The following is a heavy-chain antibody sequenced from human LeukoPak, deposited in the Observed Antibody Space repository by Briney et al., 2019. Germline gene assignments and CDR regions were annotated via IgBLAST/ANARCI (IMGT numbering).Heavy chain of an antibody. CDR2: IYYSGST. CDR1: GGSISSYY. V-gene: IGHV4-59*01. D-gene: IGHD3-10*01. Sequence: SETLSLTYTVSGGSISSYYWSWIRQPPGKGLEWIGYIYYSGSTNYNPSLKSRVTISVDTSKNQFSLKLTSVTAADTAVYYCARDRELGYWGQGTLVTVSS. J-gene: IGHJ4*02. CDR3: ARDRELGY.